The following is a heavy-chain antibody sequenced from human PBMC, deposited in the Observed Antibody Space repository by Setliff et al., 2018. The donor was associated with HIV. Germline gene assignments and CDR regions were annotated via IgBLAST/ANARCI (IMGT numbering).Heavy chain of an antibody. Sequence: ASETLSLTCAVSGSSISSSYRWGWIRQSPGKGLEWIGNIYNSGSTYYNPSLKSRVTISVDTSKNQFSLKLSSVTAADTAVYYCARPRSGTYRGHYYYYMDVWGKGTTVTVSS. CDR3: ARPRSGTYRGHYYYYMDV. CDR2: IYNSGST. J-gene: IGHJ6*03. CDR1: GSSISSSYR. D-gene: IGHD3-10*01. V-gene: IGHV4-28*01.